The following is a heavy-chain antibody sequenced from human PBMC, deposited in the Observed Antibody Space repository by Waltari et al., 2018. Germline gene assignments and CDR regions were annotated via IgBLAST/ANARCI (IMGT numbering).Heavy chain of an antibody. CDR2: CVPDGGGP. V-gene: IGHV1-2*02. CDR3: ARWPSQCHRGNCWFAP. D-gene: IGHD1-7*01. J-gene: IGHJ5*02. Sequence: QVQLVQSGPEVKEPGASVRVSCKSSGYTFTGYYIHWVRQAPGQGLEWIGWCVPDGGGPASAQMFQGRVTMTGYTSTRPGYLEVSRSIYDVSAVYYCARWPSQCHRGNCWFAPWGQGPLVTVSS. CDR1: GYTFTGYY.